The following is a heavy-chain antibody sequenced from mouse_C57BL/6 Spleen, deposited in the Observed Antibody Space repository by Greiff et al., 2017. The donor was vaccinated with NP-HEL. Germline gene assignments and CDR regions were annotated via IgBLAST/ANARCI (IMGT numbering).Heavy chain of an antibody. J-gene: IGHJ3*01. D-gene: IGHD2-5*01. CDR2: IYPGSGST. V-gene: IGHV1-55*01. CDR1: GYTFTSYW. Sequence: QVQLQQPGAELVKPGASVKMSCKASGYTFTSYWITWVKQRPGQGLEWIGDIYPGSGSTNYNEKFKSKATLTVDTSSSTAYMQLSSLTSEDSAVYYCARGGYSNYESFFAYWGQGTLVTVSA. CDR3: ARGGYSNYESFFAY.